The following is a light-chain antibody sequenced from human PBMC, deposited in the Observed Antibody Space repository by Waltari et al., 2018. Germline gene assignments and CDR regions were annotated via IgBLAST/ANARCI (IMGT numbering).Light chain of an antibody. CDR3: QQASRFPRT. J-gene: IGKJ4*01. CDR1: QGLDNW. Sequence: DIQMTQSPSSVSASVGDRVTITCRASQGLDNWVSLYQQKPGEAPRLLIYYISNLETGVPSRCSGSVSGTDFTLTINSLQPEDYATYYCQQASRFPRTFGGGTKVDVK. CDR2: YIS. V-gene: IGKV1D-12*01.